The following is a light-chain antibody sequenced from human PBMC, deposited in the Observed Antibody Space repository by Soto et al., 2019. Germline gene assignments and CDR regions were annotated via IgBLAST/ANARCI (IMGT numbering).Light chain of an antibody. V-gene: IGKV1-39*01. Sequence: DIQMTQSPSSLSASVGDRVTITCRASQSIGRYLNWYQQKPGKAPELLIYGASSLQSGVPSRFSGSGSGTDFTLTISSLQPDDCATYYCQQSYNTPRTFGQGTKLEIK. J-gene: IGKJ2*02. CDR3: QQSYNTPRT. CDR2: GAS. CDR1: QSIGRY.